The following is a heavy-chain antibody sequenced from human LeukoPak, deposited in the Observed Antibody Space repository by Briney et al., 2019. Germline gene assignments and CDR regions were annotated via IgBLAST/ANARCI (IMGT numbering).Heavy chain of an antibody. CDR3: ARTFRFSIVGATYYFDY. D-gene: IGHD1-26*01. CDR2: IYYSGST. CDR1: SGSISSSSYY. J-gene: IGHJ4*02. V-gene: IGHV4-39*07. Sequence: SETLSLTCTVSSGSISSSSYYWGWIRQPPGKGLEWIGSIYYSGSTYYNPSLKSRVTISVDTSKNQFSLKLSSVTAADTAVYYCARTFRFSIVGATYYFDYWGQGTLVTVSS.